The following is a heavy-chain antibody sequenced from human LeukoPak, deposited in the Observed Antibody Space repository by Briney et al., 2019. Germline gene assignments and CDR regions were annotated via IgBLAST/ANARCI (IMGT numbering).Heavy chain of an antibody. CDR2: ISASGGST. J-gene: IGHJ4*02. CDR3: PSGSADY. CDR1: GFTFSSYS. V-gene: IGHV3-23*01. D-gene: IGHD1-26*01. Sequence: GGSLRLSCAASGFTFSSYSMTWVRQAPGKGLEWVSAISASGGSTYYADSARGRFTISRDNSKNTLYLQMNSLRAEDTAVYYCPSGSADYWGQGTLVTVSS.